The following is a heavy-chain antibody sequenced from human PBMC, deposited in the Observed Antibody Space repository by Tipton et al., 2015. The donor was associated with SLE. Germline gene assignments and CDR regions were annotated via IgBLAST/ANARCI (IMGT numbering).Heavy chain of an antibody. D-gene: IGHD4-17*01. Sequence: TLSLTCAVYGGSFSGYYWSWIRQPPGKGLEWIGEINHSGSTNYNPSHKSRVTISVDTSKNQFSLKLSSVTAADTAVYYCARGGTTVTAKVGLAYWYFDLWGRGTLVTVSS. CDR3: ARGGTTVTAKVGLAYWYFDL. J-gene: IGHJ2*01. CDR2: INHSGST. V-gene: IGHV4-34*01. CDR1: GGSFSGYY.